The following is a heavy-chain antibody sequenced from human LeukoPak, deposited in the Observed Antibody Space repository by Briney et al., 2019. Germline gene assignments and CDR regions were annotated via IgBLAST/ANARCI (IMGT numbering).Heavy chain of an antibody. D-gene: IGHD3-22*01. V-gene: IGHV3-66*01. J-gene: IGHJ4*02. CDR3: ARAVYDSSGYYED. CDR1: GFTFSSYA. Sequence: GGSLRLSCAASGFTFSSYAMSWVRQAPGKGLKWVSVIYSGGSTYYADSVKGRFTISRDNSKNTLYLQMNSLRAEDTAVYYCARAVYDSSGYYEDWGQGTLVTVSS. CDR2: IYSGGST.